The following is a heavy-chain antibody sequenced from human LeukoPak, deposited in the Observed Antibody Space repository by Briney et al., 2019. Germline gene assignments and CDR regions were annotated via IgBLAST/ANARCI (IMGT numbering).Heavy chain of an antibody. Sequence: PSETLSLTCAVYGGSFSGYYWSWIRQPPGKGLEWIGEINHSGSTNYNPSPKSRVTISVDTSKNQFSLKLSSVTAADTAVYYCARGVSSSSWYSEYYYFDYWGQGTLVTVSS. D-gene: IGHD6-13*01. CDR1: GGSFSGYY. V-gene: IGHV4-34*01. CDR3: ARGVSSSSWYSEYYYFDY. J-gene: IGHJ4*02. CDR2: INHSGST.